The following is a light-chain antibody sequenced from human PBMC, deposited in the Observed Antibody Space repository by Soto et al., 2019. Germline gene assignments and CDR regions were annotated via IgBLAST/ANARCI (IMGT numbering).Light chain of an antibody. V-gene: IGKV3-20*01. J-gene: IGKJ2*01. CDR3: HQYDNAPQT. CDR2: GAS. Sequence: IVLMQSPGTLSLSLGERATLSCRASQALRRTYIAWYQQKLGQAPRVLIYGASNRATGIPDRFSGSGSGTDFTLTISRPEPEDFAVYYCHQYDNAPQTFGQGTKVDI. CDR1: QALRRTY.